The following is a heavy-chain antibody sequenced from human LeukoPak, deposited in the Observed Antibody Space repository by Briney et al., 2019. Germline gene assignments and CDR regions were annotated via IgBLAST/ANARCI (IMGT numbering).Heavy chain of an antibody. CDR1: GYTFTGYY. CDR3: ARSQTGTYSQPPDY. D-gene: IGHD1-26*01. J-gene: IGHJ4*02. Sequence: ASVKVSCKASGYTFTGYYVHWVRQAPGQGLEWMGWINPTSGATNYAQNFQGRVTMTRDTSISTAYMDLSRLRSDDTAVYYCARSQTGTYSQPPDYWGQGTLVTVSS. CDR2: INPTSGAT. V-gene: IGHV1-2*02.